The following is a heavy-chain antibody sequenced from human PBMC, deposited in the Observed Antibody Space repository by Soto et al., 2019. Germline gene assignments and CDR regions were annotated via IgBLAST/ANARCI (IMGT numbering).Heavy chain of an antibody. V-gene: IGHV3-23*01. CDR3: AKDRSRGITVTADY. J-gene: IGHJ4*02. Sequence: EVQLLESGGALVQPGGSLRLSCAASGFTFSSYAMSWVRQAPGKGLEWVSAISVSGDITYYADSAKGRFSIPRDNSKDTMYLQMNSLRAEDTAIYYCAKDRSRGITVTADYWGQGTLVTVSS. D-gene: IGHD4-17*01. CDR1: GFTFSSYA. CDR2: ISVSGDIT.